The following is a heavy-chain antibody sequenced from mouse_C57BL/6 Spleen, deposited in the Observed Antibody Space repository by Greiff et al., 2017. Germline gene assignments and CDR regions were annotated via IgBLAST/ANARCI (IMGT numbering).Heavy chain of an antibody. Sequence: EVQGVESGGGLVKPKGSLKLSCAASGFSFNTYAMNWVRQAPGKGLEWVARIRSKSNNYATYYADSVNDRFTISRDDSESMLYLQMNNLKTEDTAMYYCVRHTYYGSMDYWGQGTSVTVSS. CDR2: IRSKSNNYAT. J-gene: IGHJ4*01. CDR3: VRHTYYGSMDY. V-gene: IGHV10-1*01. D-gene: IGHD1-2*01. CDR1: GFSFNTYA.